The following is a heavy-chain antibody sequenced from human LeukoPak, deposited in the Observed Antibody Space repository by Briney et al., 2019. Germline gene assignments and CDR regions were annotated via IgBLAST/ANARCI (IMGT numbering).Heavy chain of an antibody. Sequence: ASVKVSCKASGGTLSSYAISWVRQAPGQGLEWMGWMNPNSGNTGYAQKFQGRVTMTRNTSISTAYMELSSLRSDDTAVYYCARPYCSSTSCYALAYRYFDYWGQGTLVTVSS. CDR3: ARPYCSSTSCYALAYRYFDY. J-gene: IGHJ4*02. CDR1: GGTLSSYA. V-gene: IGHV1-8*02. D-gene: IGHD2-2*01. CDR2: MNPNSGNT.